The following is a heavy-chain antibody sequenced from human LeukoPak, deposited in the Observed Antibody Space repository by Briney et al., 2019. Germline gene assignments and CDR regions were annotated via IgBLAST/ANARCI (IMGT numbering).Heavy chain of an antibody. D-gene: IGHD3-22*01. CDR1: GFTFSSYN. V-gene: IGHV3-21*01. Sequence: GGSLRLSFAASGFTFSSYNMNWVRQAPGKGLEWVSSISSSSSYIYYADSVKGRFTISRDNAKNSLYLQMNSLRAEDTAVYYCARDKSHDSSVNWGQGTLVTVSS. CDR2: ISSSSSYI. J-gene: IGHJ4*02. CDR3: ARDKSHDSSVN.